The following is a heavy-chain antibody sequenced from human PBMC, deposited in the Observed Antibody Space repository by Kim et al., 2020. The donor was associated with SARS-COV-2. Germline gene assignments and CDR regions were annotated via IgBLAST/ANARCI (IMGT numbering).Heavy chain of an antibody. CDR2: IRGSGDIT. J-gene: IGHJ4*02. V-gene: IGHV3-23*01. Sequence: GGSLRLSCAASGFTFSNHALSWVRQAPGKGLEWVSNIRGSGDITSYADSVKGRFTISRDNSKNTMYLQMNSLRVEDTAIYYCAKTRDSSWYGLFDYWGQG. CDR1: GFTFSNHA. D-gene: IGHD6-13*01. CDR3: AKTRDSSWYGLFDY.